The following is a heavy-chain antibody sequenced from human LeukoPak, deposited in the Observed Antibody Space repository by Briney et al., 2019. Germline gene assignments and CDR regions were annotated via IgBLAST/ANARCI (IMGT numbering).Heavy chain of an antibody. V-gene: IGHV3-73*01. J-gene: IGHJ4*02. CDR1: GFSFSDFA. CDR3: TREPKYYFDS. D-gene: IGHD2/OR15-2a*01. CDR2: IRSKANNYAT. Sequence: GGSLTLSCAASGFSFSDFAMHWVRQPSGKGLEWVGHIRSKANNYATTYLASVNGRFTISRDDSKQTAYLEMNGLRAEDRAVYYCTREPKYYFDSWGQGILVTVS.